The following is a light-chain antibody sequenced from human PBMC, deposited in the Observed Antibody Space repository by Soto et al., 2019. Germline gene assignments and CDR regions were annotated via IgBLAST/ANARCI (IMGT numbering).Light chain of an antibody. J-gene: IGLJ2*01. CDR1: SNDVGGYNY. CDR2: EVS. CDR3: SSSSSSRTMV. V-gene: IGLV2-14*01. Sequence: QSAMSQPASVSGSPGQSITISCTGTSNDVGGYNYVSWYQQHPGKVPKLMIYEVSNRPSGVSNRFSGSKSGNTASLTISGLQAEDEADYYCSSSSSSRTMVFGGGTKVTVL.